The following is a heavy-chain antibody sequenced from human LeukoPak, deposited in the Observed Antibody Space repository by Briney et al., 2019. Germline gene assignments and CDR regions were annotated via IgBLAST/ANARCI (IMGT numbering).Heavy chain of an antibody. Sequence: PSETLSLTCTVSGGSISSSPYYWGWIRQPPGKGLEWIGSIYYSGTTHYNPSLESRVTISVDTSKNQFSLKLASVTAADTAIYYCAKGAGGFSYYNWFNPWGQGTLVTVSS. J-gene: IGHJ5*02. CDR3: AKGAGGFSYYNWFNP. D-gene: IGHD5-18*01. CDR1: GGSISSSPYY. V-gene: IGHV4-39*07. CDR2: IYYSGTT.